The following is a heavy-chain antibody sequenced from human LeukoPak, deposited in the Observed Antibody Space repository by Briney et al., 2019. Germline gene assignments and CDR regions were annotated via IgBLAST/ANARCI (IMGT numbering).Heavy chain of an antibody. D-gene: IGHD2-15*01. CDR2: IKQDGSEK. V-gene: IGHV3-7*05. Sequence: GGSLRLSCAASGFTFNYYWMTWVRQAPGKGLEWVANIKQDGSEKYYVDSVKGRFTISRDNAKNSLYLQMNSLRAEDTAVYYCARDRGVYCSGGTCEAPYWGQGTLVTVSS. J-gene: IGHJ4*02. CDR1: GFTFNYYW. CDR3: ARDRGVYCSGGTCEAPY.